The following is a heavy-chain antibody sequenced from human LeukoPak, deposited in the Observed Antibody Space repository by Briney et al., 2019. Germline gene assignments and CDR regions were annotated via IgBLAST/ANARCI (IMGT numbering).Heavy chain of an antibody. V-gene: IGHV3-21*01. Sequence: SGGSLRLSCAASGFTFSSYSMNWVRQAPGKGLEWVSSISSSSSYIYYADSVKGRFTISRDNAKNSLYPQMNSLRAEDTAVYYCARDGDYYDSRGDAFDIWGQGAMVTVAS. CDR2: ISSSSSYI. J-gene: IGHJ3*02. CDR1: GFTFSSYS. CDR3: ARDGDYYDSRGDAFDI. D-gene: IGHD3-22*01.